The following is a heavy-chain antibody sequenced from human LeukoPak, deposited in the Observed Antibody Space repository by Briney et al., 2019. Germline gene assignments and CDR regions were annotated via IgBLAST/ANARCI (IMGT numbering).Heavy chain of an antibody. Sequence: SETLSLTCAVYGGPFTNYFWSWVRQSPGKGLEWIGEVADYGSVNYNPPLQSRVTISLDTSKNHFSLKVSSMTAADTAVYYCARRRVTVIVVSTFDSWGQGTLVTVSS. V-gene: IGHV4-34*01. CDR3: ARRRVTVIVVSTFDS. CDR2: VADYGSV. CDR1: GGPFTNYF. D-gene: IGHD3-22*01. J-gene: IGHJ4*02.